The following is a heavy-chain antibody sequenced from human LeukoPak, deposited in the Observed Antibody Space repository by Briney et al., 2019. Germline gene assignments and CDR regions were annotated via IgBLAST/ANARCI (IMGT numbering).Heavy chain of an antibody. CDR1: GYTFTGYY. J-gene: IGHJ3*02. Sequence: GESLKISCKASGYTFTGYYMHWVRQAPGQGLEWMGWINPNSGGTNYAQKFQGRVTMTRDTSISTAYMELSRLRPDDTAVYYCASSYYYDIYAFDIWGQGTMVTVSS. V-gene: IGHV1-2*02. CDR3: ASSYYYDIYAFDI. CDR2: INPNSGGT. D-gene: IGHD3-22*01.